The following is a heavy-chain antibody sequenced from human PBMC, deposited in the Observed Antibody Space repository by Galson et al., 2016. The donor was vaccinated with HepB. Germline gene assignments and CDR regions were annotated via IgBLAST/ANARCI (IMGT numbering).Heavy chain of an antibody. D-gene: IGHD3-16*01. CDR1: GFIFSEYA. J-gene: IGHJ6*03. V-gene: IGHV3-23*01. CDR3: AKDLGERLVTVYYYMDV. CDR2: ASGSSAYT. Sequence: SLRLSCAASGFIFSEYAMSWVRRAPGKGLEWVSAASGSSAYTYYAHSVQGRFTISRDKSQNTLYRQMNSLRAEDTAVYYCAKDLGERLVTVYYYMDVWGKGTTVTVSS.